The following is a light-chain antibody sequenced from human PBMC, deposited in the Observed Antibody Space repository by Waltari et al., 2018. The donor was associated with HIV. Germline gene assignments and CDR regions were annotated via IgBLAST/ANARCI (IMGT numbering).Light chain of an antibody. CDR2: QAS. CDR3: QMYNSYATWT. CDR1: QTISTF. V-gene: IGKV1-5*03. Sequence: DIQMTQSPSTLSASVGDRVTITCRASQTISTFLAWYQQKPGKAPRLLIYQASNLESGVPSRFSGSGSGTEFTLTISSLQPDDFATYYCQMYNSYATWTFGQGTKVDIK. J-gene: IGKJ1*01.